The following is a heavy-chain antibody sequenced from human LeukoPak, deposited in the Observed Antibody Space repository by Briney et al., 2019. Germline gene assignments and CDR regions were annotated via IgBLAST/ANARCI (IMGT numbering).Heavy chain of an antibody. CDR3: AKDQAMDYYYDSSGYYDY. CDR1: GFTFSSYG. CDR2: ISDDGSNK. V-gene: IGHV3-30*18. J-gene: IGHJ4*02. Sequence: GGSLRLSCAASGFTFSSYGMHWVRQAPGKGLEWVAVISDDGSNKYYPDSVKGRFAISRDNSKNTLYLQMNSLRAEDTAVYYCAKDQAMDYYYDSSGYYDYWGQGTLVTVSS. D-gene: IGHD3-22*01.